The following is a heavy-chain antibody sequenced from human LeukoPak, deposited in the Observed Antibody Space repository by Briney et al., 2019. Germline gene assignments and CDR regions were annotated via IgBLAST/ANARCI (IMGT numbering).Heavy chain of an antibody. Sequence: SETLSLTCTVSGGSISSSSYYWGWIRQPPGKGLEWIGSIYYSGSTYYNPSLKSRVTISVDTSKNQFSLKLSSVTTADTAVYYCARHLTNYYHYFDYWGQGTLVTVSS. CDR3: ARHLTNYYHYFDY. CDR1: GGSISSSSYY. D-gene: IGHD3-22*01. V-gene: IGHV4-39*01. CDR2: IYYSGST. J-gene: IGHJ4*02.